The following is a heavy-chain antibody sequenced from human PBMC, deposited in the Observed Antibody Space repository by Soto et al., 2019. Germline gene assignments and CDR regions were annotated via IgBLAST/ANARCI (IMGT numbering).Heavy chain of an antibody. Sequence: AASVKVSCKVSGYTLTELSMHWVRQAPGKGLEWMGGFDPEDGETIYAQKFQGRVTMTEDTSTDTAYMELSSLRSEDTAVYYCATERKAAHGDNYYYGMDVWGQGTTVTVSS. D-gene: IGHD2-21*01. J-gene: IGHJ6*02. CDR1: GYTLTELS. V-gene: IGHV1-24*01. CDR3: ATERKAAHGDNYYYGMDV. CDR2: FDPEDGET.